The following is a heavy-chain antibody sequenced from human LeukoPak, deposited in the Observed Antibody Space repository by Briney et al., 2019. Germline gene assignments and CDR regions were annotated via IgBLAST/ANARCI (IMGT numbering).Heavy chain of an antibody. CDR3: AITVTVYYYGMDV. D-gene: IGHD4-17*01. CDR2: IYSGGST. J-gene: IGHJ6*02. V-gene: IGHV3-66*01. Sequence: PGGSLRLSCAASGFTVSSNYISWVRQAPGKGLEWVSVIYSGGSTYYADSVKGRFTISRDNSKNTLYLQMNSLRAEDTAVYYCAITVTVYYYGMDVWGQGNTVTVSS. CDR1: GFTVSSNY.